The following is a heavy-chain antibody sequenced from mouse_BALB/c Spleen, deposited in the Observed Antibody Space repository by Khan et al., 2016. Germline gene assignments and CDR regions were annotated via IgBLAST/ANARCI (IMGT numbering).Heavy chain of an antibody. CDR2: IRNKANGYTT. CDR3: ARHLDEFAY. V-gene: IGHV7-3*02. Sequence: EVELVESGGGLVQPGGSLRLSCATSGFTFTDYYMSWVRQPPGKALEWLGFIRNKANGYTTEYSASVKGRFTIARDNSQSIIYLQMNTLRAEDSATYYCARHLDEFAYWDQGPLVTVSA. J-gene: IGHJ3*01. CDR1: GFTFTDYY.